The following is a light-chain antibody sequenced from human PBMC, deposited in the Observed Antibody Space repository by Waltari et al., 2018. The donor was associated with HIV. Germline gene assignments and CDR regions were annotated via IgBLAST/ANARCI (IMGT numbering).Light chain of an antibody. CDR1: QRVSTSNY. CDR2: AAS. Sequence: IVLTQSPGTLSLSPGERATLSCRASQRVSTSNYFAWYQQKPGQAPRLLIYAASNRVTGIPDRFSGGGSGTDFTLTISRLEPEDLAVYYCQHYGSSPTFGQGTKVEIK. J-gene: IGKJ1*01. V-gene: IGKV3-20*01. CDR3: QHYGSSPT.